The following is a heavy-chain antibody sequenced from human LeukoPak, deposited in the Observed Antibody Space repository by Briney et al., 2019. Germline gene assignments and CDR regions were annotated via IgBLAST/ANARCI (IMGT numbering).Heavy chain of an antibody. J-gene: IGHJ5*02. Sequence: ASVKVSCKASGYTFTGYYMHWVRQAPGQGLEWMGWINPNSGGTNYAQKFQGWVTMTRDTSISTAYMELSRLRSDDTAVYYCARERGCYCSGGSCYPNWFDPWGQGTLVTVSS. D-gene: IGHD2-15*01. CDR2: INPNSGGT. CDR1: GYTFTGYY. CDR3: ARERGCYCSGGSCYPNWFDP. V-gene: IGHV1-2*04.